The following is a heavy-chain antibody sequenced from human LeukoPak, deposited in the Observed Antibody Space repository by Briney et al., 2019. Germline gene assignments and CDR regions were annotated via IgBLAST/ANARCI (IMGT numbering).Heavy chain of an antibody. CDR3: ARDSGTQGPYYDGLDV. J-gene: IGHJ6*02. D-gene: IGHD1-7*01. V-gene: IGHV3-74*01. CDR1: GSTLSSSW. CDR2: ISSGGGSR. Sequence: GGSLRLSCAASGSTLSSSWMHWVRQVPGRGLVWVSRISSGGGSRDYADSVKGRFTISRDNAKTTLYLQMNSLRPEDTAVYYCARDSGTQGPYYDGLDVWGQGTTVTVSS.